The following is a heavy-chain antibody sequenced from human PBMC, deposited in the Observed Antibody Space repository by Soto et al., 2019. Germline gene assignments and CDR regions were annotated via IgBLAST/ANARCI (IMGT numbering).Heavy chain of an antibody. CDR1: AISFNTYG. CDR3: AGQRSPEGWFDP. V-gene: IGHV3-23*01. D-gene: IGHD3-10*01. J-gene: IGHJ5*02. Sequence: GGSLRLSCAASAISFNTYGVTWFRQAPGKGLEWVSTVTVTGGSTYYAASVKGRFTISRDRSNYTVSLLLNSLRVEDTAIYYCAGQRSPEGWFDPWGQGTLVTVSS. CDR2: VTVTGGST.